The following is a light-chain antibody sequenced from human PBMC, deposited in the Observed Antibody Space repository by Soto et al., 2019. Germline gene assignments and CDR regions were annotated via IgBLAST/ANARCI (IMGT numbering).Light chain of an antibody. J-gene: IGLJ3*02. CDR1: SSDVGNYNY. CDR2: EVS. V-gene: IGLV2-8*01. Sequence: QSALTQSPSASGSPGQSVTISCTGTSSDVGNYNYVSWYQQHPGKAPKLMIYEVSTRPSGVPDRFSGSKSGNTASLTVSGLQVEDEADYYCSSYAGSNIWVFGGGTKLTVL. CDR3: SSYAGSNIWV.